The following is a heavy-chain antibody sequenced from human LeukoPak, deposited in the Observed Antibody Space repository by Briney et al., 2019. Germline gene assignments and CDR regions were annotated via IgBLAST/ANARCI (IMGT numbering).Heavy chain of an antibody. J-gene: IGHJ4*02. V-gene: IGHV4-59*08. CDR2: IYYSGST. D-gene: IGHD3-10*01. Sequence: PSETLSLTCIVSGGSISSYYWSWIRQPPGKGLEWIGYIYYSGSTNYNPSLKSRVTISVDTSKNQFSLKLSSVTAADTAVYYCARRADDYGSLYFDCWGQGTLVTVSS. CDR1: GGSISSYY. CDR3: ARRADDYGSLYFDC.